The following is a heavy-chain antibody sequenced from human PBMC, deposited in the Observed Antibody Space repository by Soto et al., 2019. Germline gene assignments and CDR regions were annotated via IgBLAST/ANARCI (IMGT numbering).Heavy chain of an antibody. CDR2: ISAYNGNT. CDR3: ARAQTNGAAKGSSGDYYYYYMDV. J-gene: IGHJ6*03. D-gene: IGHD6-25*01. Sequence: QVQLVQSGAEVKKPGASVKVSCKASGYTFTSYGISWVRQAPGQGLEWMGWISAYNGNTNYAQKPQGRVTMTTDTSTSTAYMELRSLRSDDTAVYYCARAQTNGAAKGSSGDYYYYYMDVWGKGTTVTVSS. V-gene: IGHV1-18*01. CDR1: GYTFTSYG.